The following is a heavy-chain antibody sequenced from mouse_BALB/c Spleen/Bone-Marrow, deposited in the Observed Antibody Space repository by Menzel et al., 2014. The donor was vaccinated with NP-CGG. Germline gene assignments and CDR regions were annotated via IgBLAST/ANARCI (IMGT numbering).Heavy chain of an antibody. Sequence: VKLMESGAELVKPGASVKLSCKASGYTFTSYYMYWVKQRPGQGLEWFGEINPSNGGTNFNEKFKNKATLTVDKSSSTAYMQLSSLTSEDSAVYYCSRGRRDALDYWDQGTSVTVSS. CDR3: SRGRRDALDY. J-gene: IGHJ4*01. CDR1: GYTFTSYY. V-gene: IGHV1S81*02. CDR2: INPSNGGT.